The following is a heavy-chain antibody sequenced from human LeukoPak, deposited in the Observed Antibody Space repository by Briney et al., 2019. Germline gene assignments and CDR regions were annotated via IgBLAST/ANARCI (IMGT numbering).Heavy chain of an antibody. J-gene: IGHJ6*02. CDR3: AREDTDYDILTGYWTTGDYYYGMDV. CDR2: IIPILGIA. D-gene: IGHD3-9*01. Sequence: SVKVSCKASGGTFSSYAISWVRQAPGQGLEWMGRIIPILGIANYARKFQGRVTITADKSTSTAYMELSSLRSEDTAVYYCAREDTDYDILTGYWTTGDYYYGMDVWGQGTTVTVSS. CDR1: GGTFSSYA. V-gene: IGHV1-69*04.